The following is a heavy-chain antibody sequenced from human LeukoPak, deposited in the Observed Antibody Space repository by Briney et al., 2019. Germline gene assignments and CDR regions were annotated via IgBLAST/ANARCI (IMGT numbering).Heavy chain of an antibody. CDR2: ITYSGDNT. D-gene: IGHD2-2*01. CDR1: GFTFSSYA. V-gene: IGHV3-23*01. Sequence: PGGSLRLSCAVSGFTFSSYAMSWVRQAPGKGLEWVSGITYSGDNTYYADSVKGRFTISRDNFKNTLYLQMNSLRAEDTAVYYCAKEGVPAAIRRGWFDPWGQGTLVTVSS. J-gene: IGHJ5*02. CDR3: AKEGVPAAIRRGWFDP.